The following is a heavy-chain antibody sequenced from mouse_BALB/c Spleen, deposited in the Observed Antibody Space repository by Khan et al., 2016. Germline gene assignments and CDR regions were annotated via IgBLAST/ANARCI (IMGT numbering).Heavy chain of an antibody. CDR2: ILPGSGST. CDR1: GYTFSSYW. D-gene: IGHD1-1*01. J-gene: IGHJ2*01. V-gene: IGHV1-9*01. CDR3: TRDWLRYY. Sequence: QVQLQQSGAKLMKPGASVKISCKATGYTFSSYWIEWVKQRPGHGLEWIGEILPGSGSTNYNEKFKGKATFTADTSSNTAYMQLSSLTSEDSAVYYCTRDWLRYYWGQGTTLTVSS.